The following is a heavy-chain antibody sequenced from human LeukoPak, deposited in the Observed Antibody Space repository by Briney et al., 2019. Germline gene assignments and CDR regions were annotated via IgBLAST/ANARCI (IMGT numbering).Heavy chain of an antibody. CDR1: GGSISSGDYY. CDR2: INHSGST. Sequence: PSETLSLTCTVSGGSISSGDYYWSWIRQPPGKGLEWIGEINHSGSTNYNPSLKSRVTISVDTSKNQFSLKLSSVTAADTAVYYCARAPAWAQKFDPWGQGTLVTVSS. D-gene: IGHD2-15*01. CDR3: ARAPAWAQKFDP. J-gene: IGHJ5*02. V-gene: IGHV4-39*07.